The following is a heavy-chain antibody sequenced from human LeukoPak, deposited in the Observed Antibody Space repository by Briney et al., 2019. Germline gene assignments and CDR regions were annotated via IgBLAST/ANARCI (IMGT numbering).Heavy chain of an antibody. V-gene: IGHV3-64*01. D-gene: IGHD6-19*01. Sequence: PGGSLRLSCAASGFTFSSYAMHWVRQAPGKGLEYVSAISSNGGSTYYANSVKGRFTISRDNSKNTLYLQMGSLRAEDMAVYYCARNYPVAGEFDYWGQGTLVTVSS. CDR1: GFTFSSYA. CDR2: ISSNGGST. CDR3: ARNYPVAGEFDY. J-gene: IGHJ4*02.